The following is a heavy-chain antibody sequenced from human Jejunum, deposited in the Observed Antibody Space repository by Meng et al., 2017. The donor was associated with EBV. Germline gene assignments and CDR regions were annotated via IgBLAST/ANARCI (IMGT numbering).Heavy chain of an antibody. J-gene: IGHJ4*02. CDR2: INHSGST. Sequence: GQRQRWGAGLLKPSETLSLTCAGYRGSFSGYYWSWIRQHPGKGLEWIGEINHSGSTNYNPSLRSRVTISVETSKNQFSLRLNSVTAADTAVYYCARVAFSYTTRSLDSWVQGTLVTVSS. V-gene: IGHV4-34*02. D-gene: IGHD3-16*02. CDR3: ARVAFSYTTRSLDS. CDR1: RGSFSGYY.